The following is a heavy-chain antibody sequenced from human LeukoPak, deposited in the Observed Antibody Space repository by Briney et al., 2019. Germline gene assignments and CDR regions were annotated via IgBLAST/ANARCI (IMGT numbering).Heavy chain of an antibody. Sequence: GSSVKVSCKASGCTFSSYAISWVRQAPGQGLEWMGRIIPILGIANYAQKFQGRVTITADKSTSTAYMELSSLRSEDTAVYYCARDEGGYSSYWGQGTLVTVSS. D-gene: IGHD5-18*01. V-gene: IGHV1-69*04. J-gene: IGHJ4*02. CDR3: ARDEGGYSSY. CDR1: GCTFSSYA. CDR2: IIPILGIA.